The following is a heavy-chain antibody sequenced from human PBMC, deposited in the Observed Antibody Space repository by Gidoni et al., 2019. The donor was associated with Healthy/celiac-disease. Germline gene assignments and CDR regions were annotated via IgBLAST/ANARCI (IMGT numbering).Heavy chain of an antibody. CDR2: IKQDGSER. J-gene: IGHJ4*02. V-gene: IGHV3-7*01. CDR3: ARDGAGRFDY. D-gene: IGHD3-16*01. Sequence: EVQLVESGGGLVQPGGSLRLSCAASGFTFRSYWMSWVRQAPGKGLEWVANIKQDGSERYYVDSVKGRFTISRDNTKNSLYLQMNSLRAEDTAVYYCARDGAGRFDYWGQGTLVTVSS. CDR1: GFTFRSYW.